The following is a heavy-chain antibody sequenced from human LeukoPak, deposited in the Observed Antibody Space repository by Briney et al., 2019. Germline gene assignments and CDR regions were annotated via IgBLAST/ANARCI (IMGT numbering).Heavy chain of an antibody. V-gene: IGHV5-51*01. CDR3: ARRQGCSSTSCPPDS. J-gene: IGHJ4*02. Sequence: GESLKISCRGSGYSFTTYWIGWVRQMPGKGLEWTGIIYPGDSDTRYSPSFQGQVTMSADKSINTAYQQWSSLKASDTAMYYCARRQGCSSTSCPPDSWGQGTLVTVSS. D-gene: IGHD2-2*01. CDR1: GYSFTTYW. CDR2: IYPGDSDT.